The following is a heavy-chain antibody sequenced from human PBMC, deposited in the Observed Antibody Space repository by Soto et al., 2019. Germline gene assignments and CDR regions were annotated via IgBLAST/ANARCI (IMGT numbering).Heavy chain of an antibody. V-gene: IGHV3-30*18. CDR1: GFTFSSYG. CDR2: ISYDGSNK. D-gene: IGHD3-9*01. CDR3: AKDLLRYFDWLLRPNFYDAFDI. Sequence: PGGSLRLSCAASGFTFSSYGMHWVRQAPGKGLEWVAVISYDGSNKYYADSVKGRFTISRDNSKNTLYLQMNSLRAEDTAVYYCAKDLLRYFDWLLRPNFYDAFDIWGQGTMVTVSS. J-gene: IGHJ3*02.